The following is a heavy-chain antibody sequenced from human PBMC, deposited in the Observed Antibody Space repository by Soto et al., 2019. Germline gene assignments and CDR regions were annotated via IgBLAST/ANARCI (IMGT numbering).Heavy chain of an antibody. D-gene: IGHD2-2*01. V-gene: IGHV3-30*18. CDR2: ISYDGSNK. CDR1: GFTFSSYG. CDR3: AKDREGYCSSTSCWDFDY. Sequence: GGSLRLSCAASGFTFSSYGMHWVRQAPGKGLEWVAVISYDGSNKYYADSVKGRFTISRDNSKNTLYLQMNSLRAEDTAVYYCAKDREGYCSSTSCWDFDYWGQGTLVTVSS. J-gene: IGHJ4*02.